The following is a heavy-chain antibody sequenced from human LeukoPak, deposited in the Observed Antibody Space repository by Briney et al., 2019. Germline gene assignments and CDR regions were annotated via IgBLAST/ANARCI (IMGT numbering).Heavy chain of an antibody. Sequence: SETLSLTCTVSGYSISSGSYWGWIRLPPGKGLEWIGSIYHSGSSYYNPSLKSRVTISLDTSRNQFSLKLNSVTAADTAVYYCAKSNGYGLVDIWGQGTMVTVSS. D-gene: IGHD3-10*01. CDR2: IYHSGSS. J-gene: IGHJ3*02. CDR1: GYSISSGSY. CDR3: AKSNGYGLVDI. V-gene: IGHV4-38-2*02.